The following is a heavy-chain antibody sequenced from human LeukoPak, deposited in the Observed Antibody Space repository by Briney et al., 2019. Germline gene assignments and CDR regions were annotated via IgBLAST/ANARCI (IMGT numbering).Heavy chain of an antibody. V-gene: IGHV4-39*01. CDR2: IYYSGST. D-gene: IGHD5/OR15-5a*01. CDR1: GGSISSSSYY. J-gene: IGHJ3*02. CDR3: ARLRSSTTDDAFDI. Sequence: MPSETLSLTCTVSGGSISSSSYYWGWIRQPPGKGLEWIGSIYYSGSTYYNPSLKSRVTISVDTSKNQFSLKLSSVTAADTAVYYCARLRSSTTDDAFDIWGQGTMVTVSS.